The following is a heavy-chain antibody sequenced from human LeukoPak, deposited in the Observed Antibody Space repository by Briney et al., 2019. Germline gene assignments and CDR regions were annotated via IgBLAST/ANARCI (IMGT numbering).Heavy chain of an antibody. CDR3: ARDLRGYSYGSFDY. D-gene: IGHD5-18*01. CDR2: IIPILDTT. J-gene: IGHJ4*02. V-gene: IGHV1-69*11. Sequence: ASVKVSCKASGDTFSSYAISWVRQVPGQGLEWMGRIIPILDTTRYAQKFEGRVTITADEPTSTAYMDMSSLRSEDTAVYYCARDLRGYSYGSFDYWGQGTLVTVSS. CDR1: GDTFSSYA.